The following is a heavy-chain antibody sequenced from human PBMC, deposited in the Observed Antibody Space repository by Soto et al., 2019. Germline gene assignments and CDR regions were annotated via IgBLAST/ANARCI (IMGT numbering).Heavy chain of an antibody. J-gene: IGHJ6*02. V-gene: IGHV3-30*18. CDR1: GFTFSSYG. CDR2: ISYDGSNK. D-gene: IGHD5-12*01. CDR3: AKDLGLRTYYYYGMDV. Sequence: QVQLVESGGGVVQPGRSLRLSCAASGFTFSSYGMHWVRQAPGKGLEWVAVISYDGSNKYYADSVKGRFTISRDNYKNTLYLQMNSRRAEDTAVYYCAKDLGLRTYYYYGMDVWGQGTTVTVSS.